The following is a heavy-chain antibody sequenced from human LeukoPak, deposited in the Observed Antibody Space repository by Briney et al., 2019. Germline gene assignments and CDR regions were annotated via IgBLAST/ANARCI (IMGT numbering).Heavy chain of an antibody. Sequence: PSETLSLTCTVSGYSANSGAHYWGWIRQYPGKGLEWIGQIFFTGRTDYNPSLKSRLTISIDTSKNPFSMELSSVSVADTATYFCARDRASGMDFWGQGTLVTVSS. CDR3: ARDRASGMDF. J-gene: IGHJ4*02. V-gene: IGHV4-31*03. D-gene: IGHD3-10*01. CDR2: IFFTGRT. CDR1: GYSANSGAHY.